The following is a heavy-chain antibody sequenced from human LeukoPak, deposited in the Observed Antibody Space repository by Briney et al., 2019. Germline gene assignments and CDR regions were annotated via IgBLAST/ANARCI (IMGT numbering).Heavy chain of an antibody. CDR2: ISSSGSTI. V-gene: IGHV3-48*03. CDR1: GFTFSSYE. D-gene: IGHD1-26*01. J-gene: IGHJ4*02. Sequence: GGSLRLSCAASGFTFSSYEMNWVRQAPGKGLEWVSYISSSGSTIYYADSVKGRFTISRDNAKNTLYLQMNSLGVEDTAVYCCARDLHWGASDYWGQGSLVTVSS. CDR3: ARDLHWGASDY.